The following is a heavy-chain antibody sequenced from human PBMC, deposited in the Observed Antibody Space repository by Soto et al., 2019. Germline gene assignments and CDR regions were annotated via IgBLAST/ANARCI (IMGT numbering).Heavy chain of an antibody. CDR2: IFHGGNT. J-gene: IGHJ4*03. Sequence: SETLSLTCAVSGFFISSGNYWGWIRKHPGKGLEWIGCIFHGGNTYYNPSFKSRVTISVYMSKNQFSLKRYYLTAADTAVYYYGSARWYDYFDVLGQGTVVTVSS. CDR3: GSARWYDYFDV. D-gene: IGHD2-15*01. V-gene: IGHV4-38-2*01. CDR1: GFFISSGNY.